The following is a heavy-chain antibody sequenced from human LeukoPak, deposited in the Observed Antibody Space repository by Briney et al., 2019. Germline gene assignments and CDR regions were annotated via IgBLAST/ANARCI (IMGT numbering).Heavy chain of an antibody. V-gene: IGHV4-4*08. D-gene: IGHD6-19*01. CDR1: GGSIRSYY. Sequence: SETLSLTCTVSGGSIRSYYWSWIRQPPGKGLEWIGRIYTSGSTNYNPSLKSRVTISVDTSKNQFSLTLSSVTAADTAVYYCARTITVAGKYYFDYWGQGTLVAVSS. J-gene: IGHJ4*02. CDR2: IYTSGST. CDR3: ARTITVAGKYYFDY.